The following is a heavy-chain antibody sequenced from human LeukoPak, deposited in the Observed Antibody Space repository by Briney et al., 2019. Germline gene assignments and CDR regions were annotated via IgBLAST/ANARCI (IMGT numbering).Heavy chain of an antibody. CDR2: IKQDGSEK. Sequence: GGSLRLSCAASGFTCSSYWMSWVRQAPGKGLEWVANIKQDGSEKYYVDSVKGRFTISRDNAKNSLYLQMNSLRAEDTAVYYCAKSRLVADYWGQGTLVTVSS. V-gene: IGHV3-7*01. J-gene: IGHJ4*02. D-gene: IGHD2-2*01. CDR3: AKSRLVADY. CDR1: GFTCSSYW.